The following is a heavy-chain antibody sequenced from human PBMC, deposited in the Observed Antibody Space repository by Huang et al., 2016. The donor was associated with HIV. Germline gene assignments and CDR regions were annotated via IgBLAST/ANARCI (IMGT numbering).Heavy chain of an antibody. CDR3: AKVTLGFDY. Sequence: VQLVESGGGVVQPGGSLRLSCATSGFTFSSYGMHWVRQGPGLGLEWVAFIQYDGTKKYYADSVKGRFNISRDNSKNMLHLQMNNLRVEDTAAYFCAKVTLGFDYWGQGTWVTVSS. CDR1: GFTFSSYG. D-gene: IGHD2-15*01. V-gene: IGHV3-30*02. CDR2: IQYDGTKK. J-gene: IGHJ4*02.